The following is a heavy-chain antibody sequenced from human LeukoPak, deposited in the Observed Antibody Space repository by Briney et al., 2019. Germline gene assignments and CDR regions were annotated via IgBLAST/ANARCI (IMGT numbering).Heavy chain of an antibody. CDR2: IKSDDT. Sequence: ASVTVSCKTSGDTYSDYYIHWVRQAPGQGLEWMGRIKSDDTTYAPKFQGRVTMTRDTSISTAYMELSRLRSDDTAVYYCARDRLLRTGYSSSWYMYYFDYWGQGTLVTVSS. CDR1: GDTYSDYY. CDR3: ARDRLLRTGYSSSWYMYYFDY. J-gene: IGHJ4*02. V-gene: IGHV1-2*02. D-gene: IGHD6-13*01.